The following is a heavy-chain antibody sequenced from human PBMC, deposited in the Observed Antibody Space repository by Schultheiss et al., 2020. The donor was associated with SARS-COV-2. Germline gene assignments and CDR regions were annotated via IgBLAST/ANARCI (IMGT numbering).Heavy chain of an antibody. Sequence: GGSLRLSCAASGFTFSSYDMHWVRQAPGKGLVWVSRINSDGSSTSYADSVKGRFTISRDNAKNTLYLQMNSLRAEDTAVYYCARDPELRFLEWLTGTYYYYYYMDVWGKGTTVTVSS. CDR2: INSDGSST. D-gene: IGHD3-3*01. J-gene: IGHJ6*03. CDR1: GFTFSSYD. V-gene: IGHV3-74*01. CDR3: ARDPELRFLEWLTGTYYYYYYMDV.